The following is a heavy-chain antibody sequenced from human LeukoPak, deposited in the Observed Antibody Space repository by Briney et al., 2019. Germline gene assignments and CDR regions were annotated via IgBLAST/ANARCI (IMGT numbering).Heavy chain of an antibody. J-gene: IGHJ4*02. CDR3: ARSHVVVPAVTPGYFDY. CDR1: GGTFSSYA. CDR2: IIPIFGTA. V-gene: IGHV1-69*13. D-gene: IGHD2-2*01. Sequence: SSVKVSCKACGGTFSSYAIRWVRQAPGHGLEWMGGIIPIFGTANYAQKFQGRVTITADESTSTAYMELSSLRSEDTAVYYCARSHVVVPAVTPGYFDYWGQGTLVTVSS.